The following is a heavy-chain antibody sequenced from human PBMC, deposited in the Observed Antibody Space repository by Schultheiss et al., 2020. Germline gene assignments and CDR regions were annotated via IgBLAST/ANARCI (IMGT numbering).Heavy chain of an antibody. V-gene: IGHV3-48*03. CDR1: GFTFSSYE. CDR2: ISSSGSTI. D-gene: IGHD6-6*01. CDR3: TRTTTLAARRGYYYYYGMDV. Sequence: GGSLRLSCAASGFTFSSYEMNWVRQAPGKGLEWVSYISSSGSTIYYADSVKGRFTISRDNAKNSLYLQMNSLKTEDTAVYYCTRTTTLAARRGYYYYYGMDVWGQGTTVTVS. J-gene: IGHJ6*02.